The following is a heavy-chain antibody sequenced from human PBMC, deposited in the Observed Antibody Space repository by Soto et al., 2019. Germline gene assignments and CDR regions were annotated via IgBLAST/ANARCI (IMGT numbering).Heavy chain of an antibody. CDR1: GYTFTGYY. D-gene: IGHD2-15*01. Sequence: SVKVSCKASGYTFTGYYMHWVRQAPGQGLEWMGWINPNSGGTNYAQKFQGRVTMTRDTSISTAHMELSRLRSDDTAVYYCARAGYCSGGSCYSVWFDPWGQGTLVTVSS. CDR2: INPNSGGT. V-gene: IGHV1-2*02. CDR3: ARAGYCSGGSCYSVWFDP. J-gene: IGHJ5*02.